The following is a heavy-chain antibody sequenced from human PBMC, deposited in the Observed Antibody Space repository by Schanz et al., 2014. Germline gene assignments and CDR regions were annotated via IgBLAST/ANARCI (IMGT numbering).Heavy chain of an antibody. V-gene: IGHV3-21*01. Sequence: EVQLVESGGGLVKSGGSLRLSCATSGFIFTSYSMHWVRQAPGKGLEWVPSISSSSNYYYYADSVKGRFTISRDAAKVSLFLQMTSLRADDTAVYFCAREYAITWFESNVMAGRIDNWGQGTLVTVSS. CDR2: ISSSSNYY. CDR3: AREYAITWFESNVMAGRIDN. CDR1: GFIFTSYS. D-gene: IGHD2-8*01. J-gene: IGHJ4*02.